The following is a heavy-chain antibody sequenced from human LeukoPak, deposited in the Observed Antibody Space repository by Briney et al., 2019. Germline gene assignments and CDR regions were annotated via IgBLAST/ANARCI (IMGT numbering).Heavy chain of an antibody. CDR1: GYTFTSYG. CDR2: ISAYNGNT. D-gene: IGHD4-17*01. J-gene: IGHJ4*02. Sequence: ASVKVSCKASGYTFTSYGISWVRQATGQGLEWMGWISAYNGNTNYAQKLQGRVTMTADTSTSTAYMELRSLRSDDTAVCYCANAVLSGDYGVFVDYWGQGTLVTVSS. V-gene: IGHV1-18*01. CDR3: ANAVLSGDYGVFVDY.